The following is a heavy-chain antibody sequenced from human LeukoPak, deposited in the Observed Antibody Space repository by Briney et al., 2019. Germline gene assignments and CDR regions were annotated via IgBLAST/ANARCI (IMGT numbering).Heavy chain of an antibody. CDR2: VSFDGNNK. V-gene: IGHV3-30*18. CDR3: AKDLRVPAAKGKNWFDP. CDR1: GIIFSGYG. Sequence: SGGSLRLSCAASGIIFSGYGMHWVRQAPGKGLERVAFVSFDGNNKYYADSVKGRFTISRDNSKNTLFLQVNSLRPEDTAVYYCAKDLRVPAAKGKNWFDPWGQGTLVTVSS. J-gene: IGHJ5*02. D-gene: IGHD2-2*01.